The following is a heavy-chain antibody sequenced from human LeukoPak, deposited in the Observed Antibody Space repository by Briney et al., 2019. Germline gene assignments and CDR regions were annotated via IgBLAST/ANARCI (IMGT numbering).Heavy chain of an antibody. D-gene: IGHD3-22*01. J-gene: IGHJ3*02. CDR2: ISSGDDST. V-gene: IGHV3-23*01. CDR1: GFTFSSYA. Sequence: GGSLRLSCAASGFTFSSYAMSWVRQAPGKGLEWVSSISSGDDSTYYADSVKGRFTISRDNPKNTLSLQMNNLRADDTAVYYCAKCMGLHDDSFDIWGQGTMVTVSS. CDR3: AKCMGLHDDSFDI.